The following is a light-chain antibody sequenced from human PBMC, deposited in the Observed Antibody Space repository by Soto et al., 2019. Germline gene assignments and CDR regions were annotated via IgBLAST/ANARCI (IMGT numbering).Light chain of an antibody. Sequence: EIVLTQSPGTLSLSPGERATLSCRASQSVSANYIAWYQQKPGQSPRLLIYGSSDRATGIPDRFSGSGSETDFTLTISRVEPEDFAVYYCQQYGSSPPDTFGQGTKLEIK. CDR1: QSVSANY. CDR3: QQYGSSPPDT. CDR2: GSS. J-gene: IGKJ2*01. V-gene: IGKV3-20*01.